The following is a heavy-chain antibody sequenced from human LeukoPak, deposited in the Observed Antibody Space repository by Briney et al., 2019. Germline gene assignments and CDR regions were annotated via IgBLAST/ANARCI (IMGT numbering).Heavy chain of an antibody. CDR1: GFTVSSNY. D-gene: IGHD1-26*01. CDR3: ASRNPGIVGVTPLDY. V-gene: IGHV3-66*01. CDR2: IYSGGST. Sequence: GGSLRLSCAASGFTVSSNYMSWVRQAPGKGLEWVSVIYSGGSTYYADSVKGRFTISRDNSKNTLYLQMNSLRAEDTAVYYCASRNPGIVGVTPLDYWGQGTLVTVSS. J-gene: IGHJ4*02.